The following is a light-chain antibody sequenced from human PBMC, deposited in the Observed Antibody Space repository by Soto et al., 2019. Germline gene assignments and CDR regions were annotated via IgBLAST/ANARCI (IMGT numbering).Light chain of an antibody. CDR2: EVS. CDR3: SSYAGSNKV. CDR1: SSDVGAYNY. Sequence: QSVLTQPPSASGSPGQSVTISCTGTSSDVGAYNYVSWYQQHPGIAPKLMIYEVSKRPSGVPDRFSGSKSGNTASLTVSGLQAEDEADYYCSSYAGSNKVFGGGTKLTVL. V-gene: IGLV2-8*01. J-gene: IGLJ2*01.